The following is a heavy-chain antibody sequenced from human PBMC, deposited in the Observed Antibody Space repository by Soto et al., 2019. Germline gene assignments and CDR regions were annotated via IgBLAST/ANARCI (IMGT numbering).Heavy chain of an antibody. V-gene: IGHV1-3*01. Sequence: GASVKVSCKASGYTFTSYAMHWGRQAPGQRLEWMGWINAGNGNTKYSQKLQGRVTITRDTSTSTAYMELRSLRSDDTAVYYCACGYSYGSEVFDYWGQGTLVTVSS. CDR3: ACGYSYGSEVFDY. CDR1: GYTFTSYA. D-gene: IGHD5-18*01. CDR2: INAGNGNT. J-gene: IGHJ4*02.